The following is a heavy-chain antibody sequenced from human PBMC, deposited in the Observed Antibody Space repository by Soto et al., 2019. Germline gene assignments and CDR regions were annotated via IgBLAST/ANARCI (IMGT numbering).Heavy chain of an antibody. CDR1: GFTFSSYG. CDR3: ARVAVAATGGLDY. V-gene: IGHV3-33*01. J-gene: IGHJ4*02. Sequence: QVQLVESGGGVVQPGRSLRLSCAASGFTFSSYGMHWVRQAPGKGLEWVAVIWYDGSNKYYADSVKGRFTISRDNSKNTLYLQMNSLRAEDTAVYYCARVAVAATGGLDYWGQGTLVTVSS. D-gene: IGHD6-19*01. CDR2: IWYDGSNK.